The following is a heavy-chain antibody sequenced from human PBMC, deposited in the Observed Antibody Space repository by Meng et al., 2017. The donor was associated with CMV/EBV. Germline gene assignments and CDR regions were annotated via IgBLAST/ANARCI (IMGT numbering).Heavy chain of an antibody. D-gene: IGHD2-2*01. CDR1: GGSISSSSYY. J-gene: IGHJ4*02. Sequence: SETLSLTCTVSGGSISSSSYYWGWIRQPPGKGLEWIGSIYYSGSTYYNPSLKSRVTISVDTSKNQFSLKLSSVTAADTAVYYCAREAIDCSSTSCELDYWAQGTLVTVSS. CDR3: AREAIDCSSTSCELDY. V-gene: IGHV4-39*01. CDR2: IYYSGST.